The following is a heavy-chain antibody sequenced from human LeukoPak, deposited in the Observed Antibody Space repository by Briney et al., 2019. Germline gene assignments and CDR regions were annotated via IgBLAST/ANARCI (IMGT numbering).Heavy chain of an antibody. D-gene: IGHD1/OR15-1a*01. V-gene: IGHV3-21*04. CDR2: ISRSSSCI. CDR1: GFTFSSYS. J-gene: IGHJ4*02. CDR3: ARTDRTNNGPRE. Sequence: GGSLRLSCAASGFTFSSYSMNWVRQAAGKGLEWVSCISRSSSCIYYADSVKGRFTISRDNAKNSLYLQMNSLKAEDTAVYYCARTDRTNNGPREWGQGTLVTVSS.